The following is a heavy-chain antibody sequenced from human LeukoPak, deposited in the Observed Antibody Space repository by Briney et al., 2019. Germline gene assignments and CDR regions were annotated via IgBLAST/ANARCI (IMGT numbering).Heavy chain of an antibody. CDR1: GGSFSGYY. CDR3: ARQRITMVRGVFPTTFDY. Sequence: KPSETLSLTCAVYGGSFSGYYWSWIRQPPGKGLEWIGEINHSGSTNYNPSLKSRVTISVDTSKNQFSLKLSSVTAADTAVYYCARQRITMVRGVFPTTFDYWGQGTLVTVSS. D-gene: IGHD3-10*01. CDR2: INHSGST. J-gene: IGHJ4*02. V-gene: IGHV4-34*01.